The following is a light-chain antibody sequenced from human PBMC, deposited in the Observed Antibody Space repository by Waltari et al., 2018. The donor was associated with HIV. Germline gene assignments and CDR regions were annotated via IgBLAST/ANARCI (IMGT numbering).Light chain of an antibody. CDR1: SSDVGSYNL. CDR2: EVS. V-gene: IGLV2-23*02. J-gene: IGLJ3*02. CDR3: CSYAGSNTWV. Sequence: QSALTQPASVSGSPGQSITISCTGTSSDVGSYNLVSWYQQHPGKAPKLMIYEVSKRPSGVSNRFSGSNAGNTASLTTSGLQADDEADYYCCSYAGSNTWVFGGGTKLTVL.